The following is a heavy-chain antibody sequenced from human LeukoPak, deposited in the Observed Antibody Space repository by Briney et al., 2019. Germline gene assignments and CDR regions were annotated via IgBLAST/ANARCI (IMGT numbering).Heavy chain of an antibody. CDR1: DGSINSYY. CDR2: IYYDGNT. CDR3: ARGRSNYYGMDV. D-gene: IGHD1-26*01. V-gene: IGHV4-59*01. Sequence: PSETLSLTCSVSDGSINSYYWNWIRRPPGKGLEWIGYIYYDGNTNYSPSLKSRVTMSVDTSKNLFSLKVSSVAAADTAVYYCARGRSNYYGMDVWGQGTTVTVSS. J-gene: IGHJ6*02.